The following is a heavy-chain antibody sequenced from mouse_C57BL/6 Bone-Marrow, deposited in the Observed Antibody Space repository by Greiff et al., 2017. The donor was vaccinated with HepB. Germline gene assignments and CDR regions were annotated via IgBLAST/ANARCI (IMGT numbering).Heavy chain of an antibody. J-gene: IGHJ4*01. CDR1: GFTFSDYY. CDR2: INYDGSST. V-gene: IGHV5-16*01. CDR3: ARDLTFLDY. Sequence: EVQLVESEGGLVQPGSSMKLSCTASGFTFSDYYMAWVRQVPEKGLEWVANINYDGSSTYYLDSLKSRFIISRDNAKNILYLQMSSLKSEDTATYYCARDLTFLDYWGQGTSVTVSS.